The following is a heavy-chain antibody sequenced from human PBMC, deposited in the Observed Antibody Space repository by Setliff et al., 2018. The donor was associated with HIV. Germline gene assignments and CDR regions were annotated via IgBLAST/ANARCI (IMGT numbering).Heavy chain of an antibody. CDR3: ARGLRSSTYYYYYYMDV. V-gene: IGHV4-61*08. CDR1: GGSINTGGYY. J-gene: IGHJ6*03. D-gene: IGHD6-6*01. CDR2: IYYTGTT. Sequence: KTSETLSLTCTVSGGSINTGGYYWTWIRQVPGKGLEWIGSIYYTGTTNYNPSLESRLTISIDTSKNQFSLRLTSVTAADTAVYYCARGLRSSTYYYYYYMDVWGKGTTVTVSS.